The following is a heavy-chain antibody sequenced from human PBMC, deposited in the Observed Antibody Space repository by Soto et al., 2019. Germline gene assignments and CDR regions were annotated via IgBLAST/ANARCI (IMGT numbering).Heavy chain of an antibody. CDR3: AKDLFWIGFGGARNWFDS. CDR2: LSGSGDSA. J-gene: IGHJ5*01. D-gene: IGHD3-3*01. Sequence: EVQLLESGGGLVQPGGSLRLSCAASGFTFSSYAMSWVRQVPGKGLEWVSTLSGSGDSAYYADSVKGRFTISRDNSKNTLYLQMNSLSAEDTAVYYFAKDLFWIGFGGARNWFDSWGQGTLVTVSS. V-gene: IGHV3-23*01. CDR1: GFTFSSYA.